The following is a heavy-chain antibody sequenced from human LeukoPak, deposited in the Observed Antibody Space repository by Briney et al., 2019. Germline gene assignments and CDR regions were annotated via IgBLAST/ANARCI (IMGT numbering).Heavy chain of an antibody. CDR2: IYYSGST. Sequence: SETLSLTCTVSGGSISRYYWSWIRQPPGKGLEWIGYIYYSGSTHYNPSLKSRVTISVDTSKNQFSLKLSSVTAADTAVYYCARMGSSWSRFDYWGQGTLVTVSS. CDR3: ARMGSSWSRFDY. D-gene: IGHD6-13*01. V-gene: IGHV4-59*01. CDR1: GGSISRYY. J-gene: IGHJ4*02.